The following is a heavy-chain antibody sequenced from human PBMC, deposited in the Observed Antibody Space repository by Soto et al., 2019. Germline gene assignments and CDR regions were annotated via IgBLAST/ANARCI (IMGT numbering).Heavy chain of an antibody. CDR1: GFTFSNAW. CDR2: MKSKTDGGTT. J-gene: IGHJ4*02. Sequence: EVQLVESGGGLVKPGGSLRLSCAASGFTFSNAWMNWVRQAPGKGLEWVGRMKSKTDGGTTDYAAPVKGRFTISRDDSKNTLYLQMNSLKTEDTAVYYCTTESDDFWSGYHSLDYWGQGTLVTVSS. CDR3: TTESDDFWSGYHSLDY. V-gene: IGHV3-15*07. D-gene: IGHD3-3*01.